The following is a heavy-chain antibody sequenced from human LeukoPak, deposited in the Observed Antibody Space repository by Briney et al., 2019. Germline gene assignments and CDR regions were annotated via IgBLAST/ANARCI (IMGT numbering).Heavy chain of an antibody. CDR1: GGSFSGYY. V-gene: IGHV4-34*01. CDR2: IKHSGST. D-gene: IGHD5-18*01. Sequence: SETLSLTCAVYGGSFSGYYWSWIRQPPGKGLEWIGEIKHSGSTNYNPSLKSRVTISVDTSKNQFSLKLSSVTAADTAVYYCARAPRREYSYDHYYFDYWGQGTLVTVSS. J-gene: IGHJ4*02. CDR3: ARAPRREYSYDHYYFDY.